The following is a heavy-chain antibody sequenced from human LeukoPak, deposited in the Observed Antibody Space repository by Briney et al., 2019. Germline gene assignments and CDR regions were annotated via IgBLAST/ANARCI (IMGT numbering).Heavy chain of an antibody. D-gene: IGHD1-26*01. CDR3: ARELANLSGSYTDY. Sequence: GASVKVSCKASGYTFTGYYMHWVRQAPGQGLEWMGWINPNSGGTNYAQKFQGRVTMTRDTSISTAYMELSRLRSDDTAVYYCARELANLSGSYTDYWGQGTLVTVSS. CDR2: INPNSGGT. J-gene: IGHJ4*02. V-gene: IGHV1-2*02. CDR1: GYTFTGYY.